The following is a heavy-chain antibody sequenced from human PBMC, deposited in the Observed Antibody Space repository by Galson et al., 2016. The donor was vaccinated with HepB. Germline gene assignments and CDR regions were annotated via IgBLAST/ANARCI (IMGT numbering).Heavy chain of an antibody. D-gene: IGHD3-3*01. CDR1: AFTFSNYW. CDR3: ARALRDDFWRGYYSGNPYYYGMDV. V-gene: IGHV3-74*01. Sequence: SLRLSCAASAFTFSNYWMYWVRQAPGKGLVWVSRINSDGSSASYAESVKGRFTISRDNAKNTLYLQANSLRAEDTAVYYCARALRDDFWRGYYSGNPYYYGMDVWGQGSSVTVSS. CDR2: INSDGSSA. J-gene: IGHJ6*02.